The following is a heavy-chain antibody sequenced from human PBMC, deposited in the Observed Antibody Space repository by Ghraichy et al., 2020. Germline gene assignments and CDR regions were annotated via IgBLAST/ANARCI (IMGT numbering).Heavy chain of an antibody. CDR2: IKSKTDGGAT. Sequence: GGSLRLFCAASGFTFNIAWMNWVRQAPGKGLEWVGRIKSKTDGGATDYAAPVKGRFTISRDDSENTLYLQMNSLETEDTAIYYCTTLSENLSTNSRGYWGQGTLVTVSS. D-gene: IGHD2-2*01. CDR1: GFTFNIAW. J-gene: IGHJ4*02. V-gene: IGHV3-15*07. CDR3: TTLSENLSTNSRGY.